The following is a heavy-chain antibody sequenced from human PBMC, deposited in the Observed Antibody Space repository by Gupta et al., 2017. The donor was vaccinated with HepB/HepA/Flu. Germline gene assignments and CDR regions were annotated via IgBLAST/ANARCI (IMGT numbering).Heavy chain of an antibody. V-gene: IGHV3-30*03. CDR2: ISYDGSNK. J-gene: IGHJ6*03. Sequence: QGQLVESGGGVVQPGRALRLSCAASGFPFSSLGMHWVRQAPGKGLEWVAVISYDGSNKYYADSVKGRFTISRDNSKNTLYLQMNSLRAEDTAVYYCARPPAAGIISYYMDVWGKGTTVTVSS. D-gene: IGHD6-13*01. CDR1: GFPFSSLG. CDR3: ARPPAAGIISYYMDV.